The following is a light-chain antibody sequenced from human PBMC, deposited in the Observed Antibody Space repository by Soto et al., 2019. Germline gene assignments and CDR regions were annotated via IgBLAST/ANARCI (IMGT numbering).Light chain of an antibody. J-gene: IGKJ1*01. Sequence: EIVLTQSPATLSLSPGDRATLSCGASQSVSSSYLAWYQQKPGQAPRIIIFGASGRATGIPDRFSGSGSGTDFTLTISRLEPEDFAMYYCQQYGSLSWTFGQGTKVDIK. CDR2: GAS. V-gene: IGKV3-20*01. CDR1: QSVSSSY. CDR3: QQYGSLSWT.